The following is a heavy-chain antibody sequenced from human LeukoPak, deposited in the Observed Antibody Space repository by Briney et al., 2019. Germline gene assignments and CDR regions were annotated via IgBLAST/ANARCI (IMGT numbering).Heavy chain of an antibody. CDR3: AREGVVDKGFDY. Sequence: SVNVSCKASGGTISSYAISWVRQAPGQGLEWMGGIIPIFGTANYAQKFQGRVTITADESTSTAYMELSSLRSEDTAVYYCAREGVVDKGFDYWGQGTLVTVSS. V-gene: IGHV1-69*13. D-gene: IGHD3-22*01. CDR1: GGTISSYA. J-gene: IGHJ4*02. CDR2: IIPIFGTA.